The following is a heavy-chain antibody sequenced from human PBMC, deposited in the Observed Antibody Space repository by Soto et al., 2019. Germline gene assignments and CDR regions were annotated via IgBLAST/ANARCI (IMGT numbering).Heavy chain of an antibody. V-gene: IGHV4-39*01. D-gene: IGHD6-13*01. Sequence: QLQLQESGPGLVKPSETLSLTCSVSGGSISSSGHYWGWIRQPPGKGLEWIGIIYYSGRTYHNPSIKSRVSISPDTSKKEFSLKWKSATAADTAVYYCARTYSSSWSTWALFALWGQGTLVTVSS. J-gene: IGHJ4*02. CDR1: GGSISSSGHY. CDR3: ARTYSSSWSTWALFAL. CDR2: IYYSGRT.